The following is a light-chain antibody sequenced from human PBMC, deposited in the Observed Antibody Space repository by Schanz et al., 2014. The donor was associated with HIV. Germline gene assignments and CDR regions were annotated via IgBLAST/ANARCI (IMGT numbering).Light chain of an antibody. Sequence: EIVLTQSPGTLSLSLGERATLSCRASQSVSSNFLAWYQQKPKQAPRLLIFGASNRAIGIPDRFSGGESGTDFTLTINRMEPEDCEVYYCHQYGSLPWTFGQGTKVEGK. J-gene: IGKJ1*01. CDR2: GAS. CDR3: HQYGSLPWT. V-gene: IGKV3-20*01. CDR1: QSVSSNF.